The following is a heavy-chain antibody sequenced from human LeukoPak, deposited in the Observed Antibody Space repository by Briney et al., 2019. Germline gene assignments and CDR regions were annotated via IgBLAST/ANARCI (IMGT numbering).Heavy chain of an antibody. V-gene: IGHV3-30*07. J-gene: IGHJ4*02. CDR3: AKDRANWGSISWIDY. Sequence: GGSLRLSCAASGFTFSSYAMHWVRQAPGKGLEWVAVISYDGSNKYYADSVKGRFTISRDNSKNTLYLQMNSLRAEDTAVYYCAKDRANWGSISWIDYWGQGTLVTVSS. CDR1: GFTFSSYA. D-gene: IGHD7-27*01. CDR2: ISYDGSNK.